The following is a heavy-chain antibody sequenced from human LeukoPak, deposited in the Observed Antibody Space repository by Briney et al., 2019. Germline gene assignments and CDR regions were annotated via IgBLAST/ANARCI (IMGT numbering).Heavy chain of an antibody. CDR1: GFTFSSYS. V-gene: IGHV3-21*01. CDR3: ARDIASARSRAAGNY. CDR2: ISSSSSYM. J-gene: IGHJ4*02. Sequence: PGGSLRLSCAASGFTFSSYSMNWVRQAPGKGLEWVSSISSSSSYMYYADSVKGRFTISRDNAKNSLYLQMNSLRAEDTAVYYCARDIASARSRAAGNYWGQGTLVTVSS. D-gene: IGHD6-13*01.